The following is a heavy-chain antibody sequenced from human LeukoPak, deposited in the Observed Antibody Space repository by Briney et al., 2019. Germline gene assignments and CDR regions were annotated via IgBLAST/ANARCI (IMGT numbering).Heavy chain of an antibody. Sequence: SETLSLTRTVSGGSISGYYWSWIRQPAGKGLEWIGRIYSTGSTNYNPSLKSRVTMSVDTSRNQFSLMLSSVTAADTAVYYCARVLVPGVLGAFDIWGQGTTVTVSS. CDR3: ARVLVPGVLGAFDI. CDR1: GGSISGYY. V-gene: IGHV4-4*07. D-gene: IGHD3-3*02. J-gene: IGHJ3*02. CDR2: IYSTGST.